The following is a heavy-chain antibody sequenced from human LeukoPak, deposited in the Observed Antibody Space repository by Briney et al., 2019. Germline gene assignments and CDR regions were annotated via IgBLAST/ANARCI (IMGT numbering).Heavy chain of an antibody. Sequence: SETLSLTCVVSGGSISSTSYYWGWIRQPPGKGLEWIGSIYYSGSTYYNPSLKSRVTISVDTSKNQFSLKLSSVTAADTAVYYCARDKGGSGSYRVDYWGQGTLVTVSS. D-gene: IGHD3-10*01. CDR1: GGSISSTSYY. V-gene: IGHV4-39*07. CDR3: ARDKGGSGSYRVDY. J-gene: IGHJ4*02. CDR2: IYYSGST.